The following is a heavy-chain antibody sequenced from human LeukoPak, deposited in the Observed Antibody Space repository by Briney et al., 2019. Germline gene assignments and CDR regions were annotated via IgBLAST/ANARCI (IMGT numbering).Heavy chain of an antibody. CDR3: ARGGRWTYYDSNGYYFDY. Sequence: VASVKVSCKASGYTFTSYGISWVRQAPGQGLEWMGWISAYNGNTNYAQKLQGRVTMTTDTSTSTAYMELRSLRSDDTAVYYCARGGRWTYYDSNGYYFDYWGQGTLVTVSS. V-gene: IGHV1-18*01. CDR2: ISAYNGNT. CDR1: GYTFTSYG. J-gene: IGHJ4*02. D-gene: IGHD3-22*01.